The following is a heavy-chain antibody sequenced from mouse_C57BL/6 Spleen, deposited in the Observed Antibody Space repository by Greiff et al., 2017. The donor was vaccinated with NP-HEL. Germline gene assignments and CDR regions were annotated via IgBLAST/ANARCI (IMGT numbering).Heavy chain of an antibody. D-gene: IGHD1-1*01. V-gene: IGHV5-17*01. Sequence: DVMLVESGGGLVKPGGSLKLSCAASGFTFSDYGMHWVRQAPEKGLEWVAYISSGSSTIYYAETVKGRFTISRDNAKNTLFLQMTSLRSEDTAMYYCAREAVVEDYFDYWGQGTTLTVSS. J-gene: IGHJ2*01. CDR1: GFTFSDYG. CDR2: ISSGSSTI. CDR3: AREAVVEDYFDY.